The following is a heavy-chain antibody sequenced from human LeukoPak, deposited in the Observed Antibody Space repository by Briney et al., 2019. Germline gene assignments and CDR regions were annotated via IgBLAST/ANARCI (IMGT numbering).Heavy chain of an antibody. D-gene: IGHD3-22*01. CDR3: ARDENYYDSSGYYYEIPY. Sequence: GGSLRLSCAASGFAFSTYAMSWVRQAPGKGLEWVSVISGSGGSTYYADSVRGRLTIPRDNSKNMLYLQMNSLRAEDTAVYYCARDENYYDSSGYYYEIPYWGQGTLVTVSS. CDR2: ISGSGGST. CDR1: GFAFSTYA. V-gene: IGHV3-23*01. J-gene: IGHJ4*02.